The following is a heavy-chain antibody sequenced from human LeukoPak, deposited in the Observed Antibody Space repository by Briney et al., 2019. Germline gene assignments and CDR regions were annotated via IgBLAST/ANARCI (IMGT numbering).Heavy chain of an antibody. J-gene: IGHJ3*02. CDR2: MNPNSGNT. CDR1: GYTFTSYD. Sequence: GASVKVSCKASGYTFTSYDINWVRQAPGQGLEWMGWMNPNSGNTGYAQKFQGRVTMTRNTSISTAYMELSSLRSEDTAVYYCARRLGLRWDLQAFDIWGQGTMVTVSS. CDR3: ARRLGLRWDLQAFDI. D-gene: IGHD4-23*01. V-gene: IGHV1-8*01.